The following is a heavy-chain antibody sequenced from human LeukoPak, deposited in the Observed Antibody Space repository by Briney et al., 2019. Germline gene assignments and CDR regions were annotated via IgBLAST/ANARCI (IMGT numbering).Heavy chain of an antibody. D-gene: IGHD3-3*01. CDR2: IYYSGST. J-gene: IGHJ4*02. Sequence: SETLPLTCTVPGGSISTYYWSWMRQPPGRGLEWIGYIYYSGSTNHNPSLQSRVTISVDTSKNQFSLKLNSVTAADTAVYYCARGGVPGGFYGSFDYWGQGTLVSVSS. CDR1: GGSISTYY. CDR3: ARGGVPGGFYGSFDY. V-gene: IGHV4-59*01.